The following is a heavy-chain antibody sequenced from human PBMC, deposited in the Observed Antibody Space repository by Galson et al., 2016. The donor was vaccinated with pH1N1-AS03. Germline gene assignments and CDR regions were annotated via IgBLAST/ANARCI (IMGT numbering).Heavy chain of an antibody. V-gene: IGHV1-69*13. CDR3: AKGNYQLLNYYYYMDV. CDR2: IIPVFGTT. CDR1: GGSFSTYA. J-gene: IGHJ6*03. Sequence: SVKVSCKASGGSFSTYAITWVRQAPGQGLEWMGGIIPVFGTTSFAQKFQDRVSITADESTITAFMELSSLRSEDTAVYYCAKGNYQLLNYYYYMDVWGKGTTVTVSS. D-gene: IGHD2-2*01.